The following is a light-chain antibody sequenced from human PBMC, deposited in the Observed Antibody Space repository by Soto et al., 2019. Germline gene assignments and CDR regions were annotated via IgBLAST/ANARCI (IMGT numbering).Light chain of an antibody. Sequence: EIVLTQSPGTLSLSPGERATLSCSATESFSSNYLAWYHHKPGQAPRVLIYGASIRATGIPDRFSGSGSETDFTLTISRLEPEDFGVYYYQQYGTSPRTCGQGTKVYIK. V-gene: IGKV3-20*01. J-gene: IGKJ1*01. CDR3: QQYGTSPRT. CDR2: GAS. CDR1: ESFSSNY.